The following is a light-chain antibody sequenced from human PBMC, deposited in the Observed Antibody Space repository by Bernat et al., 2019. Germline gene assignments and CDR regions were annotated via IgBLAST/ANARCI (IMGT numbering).Light chain of an antibody. J-gene: IGKJ5*01. Sequence: EIVLTQSPATLSLSPGDRATLSCRASQSVNTYLAWYQQKSGQAPRLLIYDASTRATGIPARFSGGGSGTDFNLTISSLEPEDFAVYYCQQRTNWITFGQGTRLEIK. CDR3: QQRTNWIT. CDR1: QSVNTY. CDR2: DAS. V-gene: IGKV3-11*01.